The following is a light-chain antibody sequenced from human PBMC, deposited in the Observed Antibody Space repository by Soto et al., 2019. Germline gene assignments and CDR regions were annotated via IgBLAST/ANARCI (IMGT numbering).Light chain of an antibody. CDR3: QQYGSSGT. CDR2: GAS. Sequence: EIVLTQSPGTLSLAPGERGTLSSRASQSVSSNFLAWYQEKPGQAPRLLIYGASNRATGIPDRFSGSGSGTDFTLTISRLEPEDFAVYYCQQYGSSGTFGQGTKVDIK. CDR1: QSVSSNF. V-gene: IGKV3-20*01. J-gene: IGKJ1*01.